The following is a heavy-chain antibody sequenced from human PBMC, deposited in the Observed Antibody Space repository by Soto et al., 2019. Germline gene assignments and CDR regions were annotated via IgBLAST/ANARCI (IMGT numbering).Heavy chain of an antibody. CDR2: IIPIFGTA. CDR1: GGTFRSYA. J-gene: IGHJ3*02. V-gene: IGHV1-69*13. CDR3: ARVESTWACIRTIAGGRVFAI. D-gene: IGHD2-8*01. Sequence: SVPVSCTASGGTFRSYAISWVRQAPGQGLEWMGGIIPIFGTANYAQKFQGRVTINADESRSTAYMGWSSLRLEDRAVIYWARVESTWACIRTIAGGRVFAIWAQGTMV.